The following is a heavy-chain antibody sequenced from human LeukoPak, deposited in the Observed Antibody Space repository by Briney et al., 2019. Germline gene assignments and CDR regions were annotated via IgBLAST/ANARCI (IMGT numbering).Heavy chain of an antibody. V-gene: IGHV4-34*01. CDR2: INHSGST. Sequence: SETLSLTCAVYGGSFSGYYWSWIRQPPGKGLEWIGEINHSGSTNYNPSLKSRVTISVDTSKNQFSLKLSSVTAADTAVYYCARVMVYAMFAFDIWGQGTMVTVSS. D-gene: IGHD2-8*01. J-gene: IGHJ3*02. CDR1: GGSFSGYY. CDR3: ARVMVYAMFAFDI.